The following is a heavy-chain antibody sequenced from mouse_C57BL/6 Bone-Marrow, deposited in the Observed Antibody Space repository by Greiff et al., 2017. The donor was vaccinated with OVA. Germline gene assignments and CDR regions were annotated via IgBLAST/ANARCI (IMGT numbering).Heavy chain of an antibody. J-gene: IGHJ3*01. CDR3: ARERTAQATAWFAY. CDR1: CYTFTSYC. CDR2: IYPRSGNT. V-gene: IGHV1-81*01. D-gene: IGHD3-2*02. Sequence: VQLQQSVAELARPGASVKLSCKASCYTFTSYCISWVKQRTGQGLEWIGEIYPRSGNTYYNEKFKGKATLTADKSSSTAYMELRSRTSEDSAVYFCARERTAQATAWFAYWGQGTLVTVSA.